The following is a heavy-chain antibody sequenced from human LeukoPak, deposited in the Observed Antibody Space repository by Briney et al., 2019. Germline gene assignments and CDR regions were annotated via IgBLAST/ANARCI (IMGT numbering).Heavy chain of an antibody. V-gene: IGHV1-2*02. CDR1: GYIFTDYY. CDR2: INPNSGGT. J-gene: IGHJ1*01. Sequence: ASVKVSCTTSGYIFTDYYMHWVRQAPGQGLEWMGWINPNSGGTNYALKFQGRVTMTRDTSISTAYMELSRLRSDDTAVYYCARGLYYDILTGTEYFQHWGQGTLGTVSS. CDR3: ARGLYYDILTGTEYFQH. D-gene: IGHD3-9*01.